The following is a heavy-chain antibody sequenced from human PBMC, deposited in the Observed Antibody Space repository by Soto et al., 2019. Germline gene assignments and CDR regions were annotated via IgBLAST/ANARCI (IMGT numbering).Heavy chain of an antibody. Sequence: QVQLVQSGAEVKKPGASVKISCQASGYTFIHYYLHWVRLAPGQGLEWLGMINPSSGDTSSAQKFQARVTITRGSSPRTVDLDLSSLRSDDTAVYYCARSTGRYYFDYWGQGTLVTVSS. D-gene: IGHD2-8*02. CDR1: GYTFIHYY. J-gene: IGHJ4*02. V-gene: IGHV1-46*01. CDR3: ARSTGRYYFDY. CDR2: INPSSGDT.